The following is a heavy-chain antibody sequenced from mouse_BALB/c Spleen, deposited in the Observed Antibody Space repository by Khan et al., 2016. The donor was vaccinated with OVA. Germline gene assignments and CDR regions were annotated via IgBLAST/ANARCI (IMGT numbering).Heavy chain of an antibody. CDR3: ARRGLRGDFDY. CDR2: INPSTGYT. CDR1: GYTFINYW. Sequence: VQLQQSGAELAKPGASVKMSCKASGYTFINYWILWVKQRPGQGLEWIGYINPSTGYTEYNQNFKDKATLTADKSSSTAYMQLSSLTSEESAVYYCARRGLRGDFDYWGQGTTLTVSS. J-gene: IGHJ2*01. V-gene: IGHV1-7*01. D-gene: IGHD1-1*01.